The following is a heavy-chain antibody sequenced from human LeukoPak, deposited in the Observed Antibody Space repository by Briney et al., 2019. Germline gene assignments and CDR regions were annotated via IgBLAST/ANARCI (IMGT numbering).Heavy chain of an antibody. CDR3: AREAVTIFGVVIKGESFGYYFDY. V-gene: IGHV1-69*13. CDR2: IIPIFGTA. D-gene: IGHD3-3*01. Sequence: SVKVSCKASGGTFSSYAISWVRQAPGQGLEWMGGIIPIFGTANYAQKFQGRVTITADESTSTAYMELSSLRSEDTAVYYCAREAVTIFGVVIKGESFGYYFDYWGQGTLVTISS. J-gene: IGHJ4*02. CDR1: GGTFSSYA.